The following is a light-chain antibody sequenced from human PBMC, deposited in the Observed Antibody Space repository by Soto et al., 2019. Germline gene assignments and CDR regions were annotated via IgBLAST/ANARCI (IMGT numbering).Light chain of an antibody. CDR2: GND. V-gene: IGLV1-44*01. J-gene: IGLJ1*01. CDR3: ATWEDSLNARYV. CDR1: RSNIGSNY. Sequence: QSALTQPPSASGTPGQRATISCSCSRSNIGSNYVNWYQQLPGTAPNLLIYGNDRRPSGVPARFSGSKSGTSASLAISGLQSEDEADYYCATWEDSLNARYVFGTGTKVTVL.